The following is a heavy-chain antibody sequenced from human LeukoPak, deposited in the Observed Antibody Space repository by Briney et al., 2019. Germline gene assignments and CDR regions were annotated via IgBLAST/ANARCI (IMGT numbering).Heavy chain of an antibody. Sequence: PSETLSPTCTVSGGSIRMSTYYWGWIRQPPGKGLEWIGSIYHSGSAHYNPSPRSPFTMSVDTSKNQFTLKVAAVTAADTAVYYCVTNGTVTVAGTKFNYFDYWGQGALVTVSS. CDR2: IYHSGSA. D-gene: IGHD6-19*01. J-gene: IGHJ4*02. CDR1: GGSIRMSTYY. CDR3: VTNGTVTVAGTKFNYFDY. V-gene: IGHV4-39*01.